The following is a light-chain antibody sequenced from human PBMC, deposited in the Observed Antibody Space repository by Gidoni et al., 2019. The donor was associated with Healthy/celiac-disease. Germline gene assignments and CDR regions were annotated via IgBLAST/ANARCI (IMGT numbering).Light chain of an antibody. Sequence: EIVMTQSAATLSVSPGERATLSCRASQSVSSNLAWYQQKPGQAPRLLIYGASTRATGIPARFSGSGSGTEFTLTISSLQSEDFAVYYWQQYNNWPPGGSFGQGTKLEIK. CDR3: QQYNNWPPGGS. V-gene: IGKV3-15*01. CDR1: QSVSSN. CDR2: GAS. J-gene: IGKJ2*04.